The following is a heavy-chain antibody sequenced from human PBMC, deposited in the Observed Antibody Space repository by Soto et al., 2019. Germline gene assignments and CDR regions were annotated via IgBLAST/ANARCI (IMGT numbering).Heavy chain of an antibody. Sequence: RASVKVSCKASGGTFSSYAISWVRQAPGQGLEWMGGIIPIFGTANYAQKFQGRVTITADESTSTAYMELSSLRSEDTAVYYCASPVFPGITFGGVTPYYYYYGMDVWGQGTTVTVSS. D-gene: IGHD3-16*01. CDR3: ASPVFPGITFGGVTPYYYYYGMDV. J-gene: IGHJ6*02. V-gene: IGHV1-69*13. CDR1: GGTFSSYA. CDR2: IIPIFGTA.